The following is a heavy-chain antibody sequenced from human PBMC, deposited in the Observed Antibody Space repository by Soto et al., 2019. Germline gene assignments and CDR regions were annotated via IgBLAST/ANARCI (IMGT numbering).Heavy chain of an antibody. J-gene: IGHJ3*02. CDR2: INHSGST. V-gene: IGHV4-34*01. CDR3: ARRAGWGMAFDI. D-gene: IGHD3-16*01. CDR1: GGSFSGYY. Sequence: SETLSLTCAFYGGSFSGYYWSWIRQPPGKGLEWIGEINHSGSTNYNPSLKSRVTISVDTSKNQFSLKLSSVTAADTAVYYCARRAGWGMAFDIWGQGTMVTVPS.